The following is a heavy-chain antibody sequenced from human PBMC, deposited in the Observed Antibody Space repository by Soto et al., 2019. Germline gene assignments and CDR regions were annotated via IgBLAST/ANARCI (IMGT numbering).Heavy chain of an antibody. CDR2: INHSGST. V-gene: IGHV4-34*01. D-gene: IGHD4-17*01. CDR3: ARGMKGMTTVTTMNY. CDR1: GGSFSGYY. Sequence: SETLSLTCAVYGGSFSGYYWSWIRQPPGKGLEWIGEINHSGSTIYNPSLKSRVTISVDTSKNQFSLKLSSVTAADTAVYYCARGMKGMTTVTTMNYWGQGTLVTVSS. J-gene: IGHJ4*02.